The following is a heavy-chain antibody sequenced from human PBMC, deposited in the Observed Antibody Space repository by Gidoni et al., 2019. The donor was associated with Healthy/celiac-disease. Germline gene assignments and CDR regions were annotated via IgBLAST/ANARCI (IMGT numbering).Heavy chain of an antibody. CDR1: GGPISSAY. V-gene: IGHV4-4*07. J-gene: IGHJ5*02. CDR2: IYTSGST. Sequence: QVQLQESGPGLLKPSETLSLTCTVSGGPISSAYWRWIRQPAGKGLEWIGRIYTSGSTNYSPSLKSRVTMSVDTSKNQFSLKLSSVTAADTAVYYCARDRRTIFGVVTKNWFDPWGQGTLVTVSS. CDR3: ARDRRTIFGVVTKNWFDP. D-gene: IGHD3-3*01.